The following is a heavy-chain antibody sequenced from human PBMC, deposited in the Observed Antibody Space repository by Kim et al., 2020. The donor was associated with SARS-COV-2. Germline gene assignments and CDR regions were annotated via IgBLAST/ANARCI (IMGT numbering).Heavy chain of an antibody. V-gene: IGHV4-59*13. CDR2: INYRGRT. CDR3: ASVTEYNWFAT. J-gene: IGHJ5*02. CDR1: GGSISSKY. Sequence: SETLSLTCTVSGGSISSKYCTWIRQPPRKGMVWVGYINYRGRTNYNPSLKSQVIMSVDTSTHQFSLTLTSVTVTDTAVYFCASVTEYNWFATWAQGTLV. D-gene: IGHD4-4*01.